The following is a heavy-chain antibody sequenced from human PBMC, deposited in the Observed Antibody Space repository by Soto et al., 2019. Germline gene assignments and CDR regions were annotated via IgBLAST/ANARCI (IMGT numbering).Heavy chain of an antibody. Sequence: LSLTCAVYGGSFSGYYWSWIPQPPGKGLEWIGEINHSGSTNYNPSLKSRVTISVDTSKNQFSLKLSSVTAADTAVYYCARARGYCSSTSCYGAYYYYYMDVWGKGTTVTVSS. CDR2: INHSGST. CDR1: GGSFSGYY. J-gene: IGHJ6*03. D-gene: IGHD2-2*03. CDR3: ARARGYCSSTSCYGAYYYYYMDV. V-gene: IGHV4-34*01.